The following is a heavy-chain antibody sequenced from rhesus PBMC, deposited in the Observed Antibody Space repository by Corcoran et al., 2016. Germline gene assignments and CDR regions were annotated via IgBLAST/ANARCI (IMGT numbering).Heavy chain of an antibody. CDR2: IEGISAST. Sequence: VKLQQWGEGLVKPSETLSLTCAFYGGSISGYYYWTWIRQAPGKGLEWMGNIEGISASTSYNPSLKNRRTISKDTSTNQFSLKRNSVTAADTAVYYCARCSNVWGPGVLVTVSS. V-gene: IGHV4-73*01. CDR3: ARCSNV. CDR1: GGSISGYYY. J-gene: IGHJ5-1*01.